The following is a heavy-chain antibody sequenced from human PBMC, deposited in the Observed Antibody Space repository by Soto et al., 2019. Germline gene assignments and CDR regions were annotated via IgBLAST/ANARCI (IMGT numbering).Heavy chain of an antibody. V-gene: IGHV3-23*01. J-gene: IGHJ6*02. D-gene: IGHD3-3*01. CDR3: AKDGAGITIFGVVTDWYGMDV. Sequence: GSLRLSCAASGFTFSSYAMSWVRQAPGKGLEWVSAISGSGGSTYYADSVKGRFTISRDNSKNTLYLQMNSLRAEDTAVYYCAKDGAGITIFGVVTDWYGMDVWGQGTTVTVPS. CDR2: ISGSGGST. CDR1: GFTFSSYA.